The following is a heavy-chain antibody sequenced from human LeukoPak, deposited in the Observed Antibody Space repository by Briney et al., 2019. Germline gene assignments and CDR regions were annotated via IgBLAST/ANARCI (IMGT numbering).Heavy chain of an antibody. CDR2: INPNSGGT. Sequence: ASVKVSCKASGYTFTGYYMHWVRQAPGQGLEWMGWINPNSGGTNYAQKFQGRVTMTRDTSISTAYMELSRLRSDDTAVYYCATVITMVRGVKKTSDPFDYWGQGTLVTVSS. V-gene: IGHV1-2*02. J-gene: IGHJ4*02. CDR1: GYTFTGYY. D-gene: IGHD3-10*01. CDR3: ATVITMVRGVKKTSDPFDY.